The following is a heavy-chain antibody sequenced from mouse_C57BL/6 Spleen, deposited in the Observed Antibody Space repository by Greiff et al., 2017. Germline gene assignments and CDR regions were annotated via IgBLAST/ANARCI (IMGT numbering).Heavy chain of an antibody. CDR2: INPNNGGT. Sequence: EVKLMESGPELVKPGASVKIPCKASGYTFTDYNMDWVKQSHGKSLEWIGDINPNNGGTIYNQKFKGKATLTVDKSSSTAYMELRSLTSEDTAVYYCARERYYGSRGYFDVWGTGTTVTVSS. V-gene: IGHV1-18*01. CDR3: ARERYYGSRGYFDV. J-gene: IGHJ1*03. CDR1: GYTFTDYN. D-gene: IGHD1-1*01.